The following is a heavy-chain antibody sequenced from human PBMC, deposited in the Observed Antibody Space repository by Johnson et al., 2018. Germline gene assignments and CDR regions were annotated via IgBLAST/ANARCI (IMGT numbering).Heavy chain of an antibody. D-gene: IGHD4-11*01. CDR2: IYYSGNT. Sequence: QVQLQESGPGLVKPSQTLSLTCTVSGGSISSGDYFWSWIRQPPGKGPEWIGHIYYSGNTYYNLSLKSRTTIAVDTSKNKFSLKLSSVTAADSAIYYCARMVRIGGVTTFVQYFTYWGQGTLVTVSS. CDR3: ARMVRIGGVTTFVQYFTY. J-gene: IGHJ4*02. CDR1: GGSISSGDYF. V-gene: IGHV4-30-4*01.